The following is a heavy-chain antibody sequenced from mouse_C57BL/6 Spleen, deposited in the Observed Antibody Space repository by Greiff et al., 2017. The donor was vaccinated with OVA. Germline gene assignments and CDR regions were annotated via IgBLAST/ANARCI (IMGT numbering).Heavy chain of an antibody. CDR1: GYTFTSYW. Sequence: QVQLKQPGAELVKPGASVKLSCKASGYTFTSYWMHWVKQRPGRGLEWIGRIDPNSGGTKYNEKFKSKATLTVDKPSSTAYMQLSSLTSEYSAVYYCARYYYGSSTEDAMDYWGQGTSVTVSS. D-gene: IGHD1-1*01. J-gene: IGHJ4*01. V-gene: IGHV1-72*01. CDR3: ARYYYGSSTEDAMDY. CDR2: IDPNSGGT.